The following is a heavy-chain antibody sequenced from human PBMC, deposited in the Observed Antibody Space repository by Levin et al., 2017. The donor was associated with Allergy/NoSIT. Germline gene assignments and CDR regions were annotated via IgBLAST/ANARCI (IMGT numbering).Heavy chain of an antibody. V-gene: IGHV3-11*01. J-gene: IGHJ4*02. Sequence: GGSLRLSCAASGFTFSDHYMSWIRQAPGKGLEWVSYISGTGSTIQYADSVKGRFTISRDNAKNSLYLQMNSLRAEDTAVYYCARQLVVVTAKRLNGGMGWGQGTLVTVSS. CDR2: ISGTGSTI. CDR1: GFTFSDHY. D-gene: IGHD2-21*02. CDR3: ARQLVVVTAKRLNGGMG.